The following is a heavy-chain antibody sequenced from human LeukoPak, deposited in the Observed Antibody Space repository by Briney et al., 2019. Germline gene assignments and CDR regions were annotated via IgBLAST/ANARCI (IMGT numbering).Heavy chain of an antibody. Sequence: SVKVSCKASGGTFSSYAISWVRQAPGQGLEWMGGIIPIFGTANYAQKFQGRVTITADESTSTAYTQLSSLRSEDTAVYYCARARLDYDSSGYPSEDYYFAYWAQGPLVPVSS. J-gene: IGHJ4*02. CDR3: ARARLDYDSSGYPSEDYYFAY. V-gene: IGHV1-69*13. CDR1: GGTFSSYA. CDR2: IIPIFGTA. D-gene: IGHD3-22*01.